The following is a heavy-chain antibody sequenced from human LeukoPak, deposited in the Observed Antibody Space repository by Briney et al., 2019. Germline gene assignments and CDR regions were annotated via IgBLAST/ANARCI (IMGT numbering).Heavy chain of an antibody. J-gene: IGHJ4*02. D-gene: IGHD3-22*01. V-gene: IGHV3-74*01. CDR2: IKSDGSST. CDR1: GFTFSDYW. CDR3: AKDIRGYYDSSGSGGFDY. Sequence: GGSLRLSCAASGFTFSDYWMHWVRQAPGKGLVWVSRIKSDGSSTSYADSVKGRFTITRDSAKNTLYLQMNSLRAEDTAVYYCAKDIRGYYDSSGSGGFDYWGQGTLVTVSS.